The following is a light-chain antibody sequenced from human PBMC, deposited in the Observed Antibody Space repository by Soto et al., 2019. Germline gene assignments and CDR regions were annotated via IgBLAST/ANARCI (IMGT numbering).Light chain of an antibody. J-gene: IGKJ3*01. V-gene: IGKV3-11*01. CDR1: QSVSSY. CDR2: DAS. Sequence: EIVLTQSPATLSLSPGERATLSCRASQSVSSYLAWYQQKPGQAPRLLIYDASNRATGIPARFSGSGSGTDFTITISSLETEDFAVYYYQQRSSGPIFTFGPGTKVDIK. CDR3: QQRSSGPIFT.